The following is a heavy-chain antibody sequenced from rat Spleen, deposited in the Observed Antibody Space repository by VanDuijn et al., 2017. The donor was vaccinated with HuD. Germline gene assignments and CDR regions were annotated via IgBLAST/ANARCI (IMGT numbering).Heavy chain of an antibody. Sequence: EVQMVESGGGLVQPGRSLKLSCAVSGFTFSNFDMAWVRQAPTKGLEWVASISPSGGGTYYRDSVKGRFTVSRDNTRSTQFLQMDSLRSEDTATYYCATDRTGALMDAWGQGASVTVSS. J-gene: IGHJ4*01. CDR3: ATDRTGALMDA. D-gene: IGHD5-1*01. CDR2: ISPSGGGT. V-gene: IGHV5-27*01. CDR1: GFTFSNFD.